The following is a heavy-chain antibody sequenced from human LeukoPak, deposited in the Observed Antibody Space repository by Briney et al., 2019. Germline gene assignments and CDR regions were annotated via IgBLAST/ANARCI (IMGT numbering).Heavy chain of an antibody. V-gene: IGHV1-69*04. J-gene: IGHJ4*02. D-gene: IGHD2-2*01. CDR2: IIPIFGIA. CDR1: GGTFSSYA. CDR3: AREADIVVVPAAIRRGYYFDY. Sequence: SVKVSCKASGGTFSSYAISWVRQAPGQGLEWMGRIIPIFGIANYAQKFQGRVTITADKSTSTAYMELSSLRSEGTAVYYCAREADIVVVPAAIRRGYYFDYWGQGTLVTVSS.